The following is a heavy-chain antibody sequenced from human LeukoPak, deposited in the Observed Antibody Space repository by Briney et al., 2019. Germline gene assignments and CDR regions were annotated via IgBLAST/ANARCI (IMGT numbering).Heavy chain of an antibody. D-gene: IGHD1-26*01. CDR1: GYSISSGYY. J-gene: IGHJ4*02. CDR3: ARRYSGSSTLDY. Sequence: SETLSLTCTVSGYSISSGYYWGWIRQPPGKGLKWIGSIYHSGSTYYNPSLKSRVTISVDTSKNQFSLKLSSVTAADTAVYYCARRYSGSSTLDYWGQGTLVTVSS. CDR2: IYHSGST. V-gene: IGHV4-38-2*02.